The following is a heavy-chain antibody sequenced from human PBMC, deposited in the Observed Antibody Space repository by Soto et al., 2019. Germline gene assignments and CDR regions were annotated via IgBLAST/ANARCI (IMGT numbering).Heavy chain of an antibody. CDR2: ISAYNGNT. J-gene: IGHJ4*02. V-gene: IGHV1-18*01. CDR3: ARELPTEPVVVFDY. D-gene: IGHD2-15*01. Sequence: ASVKVSCKASGYTFTSYGISWVRQAPGQGLEWMGRISAYNGNTNYAQKLQGRVTMTTDTSTSTAYMELRSLRSDDTAVYYCARELPTEPVVVFDYWAQGPLVTVSS. CDR1: GYTFTSYG.